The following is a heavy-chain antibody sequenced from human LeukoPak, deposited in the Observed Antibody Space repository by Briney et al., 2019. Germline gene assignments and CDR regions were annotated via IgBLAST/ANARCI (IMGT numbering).Heavy chain of an antibody. V-gene: IGHV3-15*01. CDR3: TADFELRTAFDI. J-gene: IGHJ3*02. D-gene: IGHD3-9*01. CDR2: IKSKTDGGAT. Sequence: GGSLRLSCAAPGFTFNNAWMSWVRQAPGKGLEWVGRIKSKTDGGATDYAAPVKGRFTISRDDSKNTLYLQMNSLKTEDTAVYYCTADFELRTAFDIWGQGTMVTVSS. CDR1: GFTFNNAW.